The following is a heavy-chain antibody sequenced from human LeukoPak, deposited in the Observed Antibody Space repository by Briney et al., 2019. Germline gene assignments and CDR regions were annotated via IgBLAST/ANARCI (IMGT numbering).Heavy chain of an antibody. CDR3: ARVRVGATGFDY. CDR2: INWNGGST. Sequence: GGSLRLSCAASGFTYDDYGMSWVRQAPGKGLEWVSGINWNGGSTGYADSVKGRFTISRDNAKNSLYLQMNSLRAEDTALYYCARVRVGATGFDYCGQGTLVTVSS. D-gene: IGHD1-26*01. CDR1: GFTYDDYG. J-gene: IGHJ4*02. V-gene: IGHV3-20*04.